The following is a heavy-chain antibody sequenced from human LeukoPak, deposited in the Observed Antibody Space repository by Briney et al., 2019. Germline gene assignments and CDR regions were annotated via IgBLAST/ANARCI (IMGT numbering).Heavy chain of an antibody. Sequence: SETLSLTCAVSGYSISSGYYWGWIRPPPGKGLEWIGSIYHSGSTNYNPSLKSRVTISVGTSKNQFSLKLSSVTAADTAVYYCARQRAIYYYYYMDVWGKGTTVTVSS. CDR1: GYSISSGYY. J-gene: IGHJ6*03. CDR3: ARQRAIYYYYYMDV. D-gene: IGHD2-2*02. V-gene: IGHV4-38-2*01. CDR2: IYHSGST.